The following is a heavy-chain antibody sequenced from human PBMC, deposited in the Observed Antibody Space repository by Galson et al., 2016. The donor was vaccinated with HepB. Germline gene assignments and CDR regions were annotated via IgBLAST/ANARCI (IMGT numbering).Heavy chain of an antibody. CDR2: ICSDGSA. D-gene: IGHD3-16*02. Sequence: SLRLSCAVSGFVVSNKDMSWVRQAPGRGLEWVSVICSDGSANYADAAKGRFTTSRDVSKNMVDLQKNNRRAEDTAVYYCASEKGYLTNWFFDLWGRGTLVTVSS. V-gene: IGHV3-66*02. J-gene: IGHJ2*01. CDR3: ASEKGYLTNWFFDL. CDR1: GFVVSNKD.